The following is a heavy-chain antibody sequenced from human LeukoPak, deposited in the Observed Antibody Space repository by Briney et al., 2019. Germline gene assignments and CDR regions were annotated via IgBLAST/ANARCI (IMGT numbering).Heavy chain of an antibody. V-gene: IGHV6-1*01. CDR3: ARDGRAARTHRYYYYMDV. J-gene: IGHJ6*03. CDR1: GDSVSSNRAA. CDR2: TYYRSKWYN. D-gene: IGHD6-6*01. Sequence: SQTLSLTCAISGDSVSSNRAAWNWIRQSPSRGLEWLGRTYYRSKWYNDYAVSVKSRITINPDTSKNQFSLQLNSVTPEDTAVYYCARDGRAARTHRYYYYMDVWGKGTTVTVSS.